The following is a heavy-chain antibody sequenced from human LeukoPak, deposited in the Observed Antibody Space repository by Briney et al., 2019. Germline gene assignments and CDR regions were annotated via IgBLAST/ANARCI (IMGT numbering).Heavy chain of an antibody. CDR2: INPNSGGT. D-gene: IGHD3-16*01. CDR1: GYTFTGYS. CDR3: ARDGGLVDFDS. J-gene: IGHJ4*02. V-gene: IGHV1-2*02. Sequence: ASVKETFMSSGYTFTGYSLHWVRQAPGQGLEWMGWINPNSGGTGFAQKFQGRVTMTRDTSITTGYMELSRLTSDDTAVYYCARDGGLVDFDSWGQGTLVTVSS.